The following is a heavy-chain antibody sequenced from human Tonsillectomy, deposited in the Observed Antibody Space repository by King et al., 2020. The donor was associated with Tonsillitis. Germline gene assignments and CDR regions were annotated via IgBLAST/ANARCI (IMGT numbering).Heavy chain of an antibody. CDR1: GDSISRDNYY. D-gene: IGHD2-15*01. V-gene: IGHV4-31*03. CDR3: AREVVV. Sequence: LQLQESGPGLVKPSQTLSLTCTVSGDSISRDNYYWSWIRQYPGKGLEWIGYILHSGRTYYNPSLKSRVTMSVDTSKNQFSLKLTSVTAADTAVYYCAREVVVWSQGTLVTVSS. CDR2: ILHSGRT. J-gene: IGHJ4*02.